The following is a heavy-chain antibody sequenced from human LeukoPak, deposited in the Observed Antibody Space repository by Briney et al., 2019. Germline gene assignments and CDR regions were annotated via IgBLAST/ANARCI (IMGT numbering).Heavy chain of an antibody. D-gene: IGHD5-12*01. CDR3: ATSVGDGYDSN. CDR1: GFTFNSYW. V-gene: IGHV3-7*01. Sequence: GGSLRLSCAASGFTFNSYWMSWVRQAPGKGLEWVANIKQDASEKYYVDSVKGRFTISRDNAKNSLYLQMNSLRAEDTAVYYCATSVGDGYDSNWGQGTLVTVSS. CDR2: IKQDASEK. J-gene: IGHJ4*02.